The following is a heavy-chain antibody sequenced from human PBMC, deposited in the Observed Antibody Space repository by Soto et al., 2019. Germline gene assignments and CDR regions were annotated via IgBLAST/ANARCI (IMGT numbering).Heavy chain of an antibody. D-gene: IGHD3-3*01. Sequence: SETLSLTCTVSGGSISSYYWSWIRQPPGKGLEWIGYIYYSGSTNYNPSLKSRVTISVDTSKNQFSLKLSSVAAADTAVYYCARGAHHDFWSGYPLGGYYYGMDVWGQGTTVTVS. CDR1: GGSISSYY. J-gene: IGHJ6*02. CDR2: IYYSGST. CDR3: ARGAHHDFWSGYPLGGYYYGMDV. V-gene: IGHV4-59*01.